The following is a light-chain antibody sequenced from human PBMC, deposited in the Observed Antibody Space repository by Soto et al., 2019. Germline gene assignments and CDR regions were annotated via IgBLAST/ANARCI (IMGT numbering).Light chain of an antibody. V-gene: IGKV3-20*01. J-gene: IGKJ4*01. CDR2: GAS. CDR3: QQYGSSSLT. CDR1: QSVSSSY. Sequence: EIVLTQSPGTLSLSPGERATLSCRASQSVSSSYLAWYQQKPGQAPRLLIYGASSRATGIPDRFSGSGSGTDFTFTISRLEPEDFSVTYCQQYGSSSLTFGGETKVEIK.